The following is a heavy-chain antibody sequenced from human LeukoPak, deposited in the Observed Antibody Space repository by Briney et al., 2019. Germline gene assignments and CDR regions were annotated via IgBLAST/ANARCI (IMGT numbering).Heavy chain of an antibody. V-gene: IGHV3-30*18. CDR3: AKDRVWYKYYYYYMDV. CDR1: GFTFSSYG. J-gene: IGHJ6*03. Sequence: GRSLRLSCAASGFTFSSYGMHWVRQAPGKGLEWVAVISYDGSNKYYADSVKGRFTISRDNSKNSLYLQMNSLRAEDTAVYYCAKDRVWYKYYYYYMDVWGKGTTVTVSS. D-gene: IGHD1-14*01. CDR2: ISYDGSNK.